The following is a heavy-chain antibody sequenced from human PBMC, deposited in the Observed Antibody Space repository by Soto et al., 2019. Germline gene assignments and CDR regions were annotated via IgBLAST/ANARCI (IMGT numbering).Heavy chain of an antibody. CDR2: IYYSGST. D-gene: IGHD6-19*01. CDR3: ARRTVNIRTFYSGLKTHCFDY. J-gene: IGHJ4*02. V-gene: IGHV4-39*01. CDR1: GDSMSSSDYY. Sequence: ETLSLTCAVSGDSMSSSDYYWGWIRQPPGKGLEWIVSIYYSGSTYYNPSLQSRVAISVDTSKNQFSLKLKSVTAADTAIYYCARRTVNIRTFYSGLKTHCFDYWGQGAPVTVSS.